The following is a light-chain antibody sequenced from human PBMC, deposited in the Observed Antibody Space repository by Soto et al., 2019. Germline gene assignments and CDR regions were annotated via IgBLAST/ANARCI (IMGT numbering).Light chain of an antibody. J-gene: IGLJ3*02. CDR2: LNNDGSH. CDR1: GGHSSYA. CDR3: QTWATGIRV. V-gene: IGLV4-69*01. Sequence: QPVLTQSPSASASLGASVKLTCTLSGGHSSYAIAWHQQQPEKGPRYLMNLNNDGSHTNGDRIPDRFSGSSSGSERYVTISSLQSEDEADYYCQTWATGIRVFGGGTKLTVL.